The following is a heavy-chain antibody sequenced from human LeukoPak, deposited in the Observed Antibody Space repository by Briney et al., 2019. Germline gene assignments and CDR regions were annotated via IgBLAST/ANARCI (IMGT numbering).Heavy chain of an antibody. CDR3: ARGGVPAAMGYYYYYMDV. CDR2: MNPNSGNT. J-gene: IGHJ6*03. Sequence: AXVKVSCKASGYTFTSYDINWVRQAPGQGLEWMGWMNPNSGNTVYAQKFQGRVTITRNTYISTAYMELSSLRSEDTAVYYCARGGVPAAMGYYYYYMDVWGKGTTVTVSS. CDR1: GYTFTSYD. V-gene: IGHV1-8*03. D-gene: IGHD2-2*01.